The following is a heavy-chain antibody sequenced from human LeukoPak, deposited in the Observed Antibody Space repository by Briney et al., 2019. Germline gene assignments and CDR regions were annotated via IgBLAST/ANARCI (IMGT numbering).Heavy chain of an antibody. CDR2: ISGSGGST. CDR3: AKGVPFYYYDSSGYYPDY. CDR1: GFTFSSYA. D-gene: IGHD3-22*01. V-gene: IGHV3-23*01. J-gene: IGHJ4*02. Sequence: TGGSLRLSCAASGFTFSSYAMSWVRQAPGKGLEWVSAISGSGGSTYYADSVKGRFTISRDNSKNTLYLQMNSLRAEDTAVYYCAKGVPFYYYDSSGYYPDYWGQGTLVTVSS.